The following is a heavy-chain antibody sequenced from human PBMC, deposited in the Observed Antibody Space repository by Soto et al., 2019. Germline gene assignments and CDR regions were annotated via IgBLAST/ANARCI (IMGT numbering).Heavy chain of an antibody. CDR1: GIEFSNYA. D-gene: IGHD6-19*01. CDR2: SSASGRSR. Sequence: HPGGSLRLSCVASGIEFSNYAMSWVRQAPGKGLEWVSISSASGRSRYHADSVKGRFTISRDNSKNTLYLHMTNLRAEDTAVYYCAKDGNWLDVYFDVWGQGTPVTDSS. J-gene: IGHJ4*02. CDR3: AKDGNWLDVYFDV. V-gene: IGHV3-23*01.